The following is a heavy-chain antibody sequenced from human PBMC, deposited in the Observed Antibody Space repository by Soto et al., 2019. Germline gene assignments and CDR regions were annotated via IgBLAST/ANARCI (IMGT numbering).Heavy chain of an antibody. CDR3: ARDSNAGYYDSSGYPNRSLDY. CDR1: GDSVSSNSAA. J-gene: IGHJ4*02. V-gene: IGHV6-1*01. CDR2: TYYRSKWYN. D-gene: IGHD3-22*01. Sequence: SQTLSLTCAISGDSVSSNSAAWNWIRQSPSRGLEWLGRTYYRSKWYNDYAVSVKSRITINPDTSKNQFSLQLNSVTPEDTAVYYFARDSNAGYYDSSGYPNRSLDYWGQGTLVTVSS.